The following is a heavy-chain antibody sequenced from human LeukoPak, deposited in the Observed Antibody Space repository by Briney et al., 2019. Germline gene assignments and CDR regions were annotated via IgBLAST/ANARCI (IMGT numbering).Heavy chain of an antibody. D-gene: IGHD3-10*01. Sequence: RGESLKNSCKGSGYSFTSYWIGWVRQMPGKGLEWMGIIYPGDSDTRYSPSFQGQVTISADKSISTAYLQWSSLKASDTAMYYCARHTYYYGSGSYKFDYWGQGTLVTVSS. V-gene: IGHV5-51*01. CDR2: IYPGDSDT. CDR3: ARHTYYYGSGSYKFDY. J-gene: IGHJ4*02. CDR1: GYSFTSYW.